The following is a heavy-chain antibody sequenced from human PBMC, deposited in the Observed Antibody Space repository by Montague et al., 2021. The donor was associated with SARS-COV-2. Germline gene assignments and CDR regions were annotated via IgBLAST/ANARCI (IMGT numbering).Heavy chain of an antibody. V-gene: IGHV4-34*01. CDR3: ARATKRVFTYDYDSGGYASDY. D-gene: IGHD3-22*01. J-gene: IGHJ4*02. Sequence: SETLSLTCAVSGGSFSGYYWSWIRQPPGKGLEWIGEINHSGSTKYNPSLKSRVTISVDTSKNQFSLKLSSVTVADTAVYYCARATKRVFTYDYDSGGYASDYWGQGTLVTVSS. CDR2: INHSGST. CDR1: GGSFSGYY.